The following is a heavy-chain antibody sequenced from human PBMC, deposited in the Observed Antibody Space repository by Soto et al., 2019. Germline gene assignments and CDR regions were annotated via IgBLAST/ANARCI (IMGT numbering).Heavy chain of an antibody. V-gene: IGHV4-31*03. Sequence: SETLSLTCTVSSGSITSVNSYWSWIRQFPGKGLEWIGYIYYSGSSYYNPSLKGRVTISEDTSKKQFSLKLNSVTAADTAVYYCARGDWESYYQDSWGQGMLVTVSS. J-gene: IGHJ4*02. CDR1: SGSITSVNSY. D-gene: IGHD1-26*01. CDR3: ARGDWESYYQDS. CDR2: IYYSGSS.